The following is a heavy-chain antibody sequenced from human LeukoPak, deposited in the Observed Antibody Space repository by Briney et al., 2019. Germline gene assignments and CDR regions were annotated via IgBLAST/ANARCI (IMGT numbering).Heavy chain of an antibody. Sequence: SETLSLTCTVSGGSLSSSSYYWGWIRQPPGKGVEWIGSIYYSGSTYYNPSLKSRVTISVDTSKNQFSLKLSSVTAADTAVYYCARHDYSNYVVDYWGQGTLVTVSS. CDR2: IYYSGST. J-gene: IGHJ4*02. V-gene: IGHV4-39*01. D-gene: IGHD4-11*01. CDR3: ARHDYSNYVVDY. CDR1: GGSLSSSSYY.